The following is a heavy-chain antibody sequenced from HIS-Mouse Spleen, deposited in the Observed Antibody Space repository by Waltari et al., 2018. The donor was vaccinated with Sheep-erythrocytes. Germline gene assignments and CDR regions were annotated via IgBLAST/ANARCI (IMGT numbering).Heavy chain of an antibody. CDR2: IIPILGIA. CDR3: AQTGATTPHFDY. Sequence: QVQLVQSGAEGKKHGSSVKVSCKASGGTVSSYAISWVRQAPGQGLEWMGRIIPILGIANYAQKFQGRVTITADKSTSTAYMELSSLRSEDTAVYYCAQTGATTPHFDYWGQGTLVTVSS. J-gene: IGHJ4*02. D-gene: IGHD1-26*01. V-gene: IGHV1-69*04. CDR1: GGTVSSYA.